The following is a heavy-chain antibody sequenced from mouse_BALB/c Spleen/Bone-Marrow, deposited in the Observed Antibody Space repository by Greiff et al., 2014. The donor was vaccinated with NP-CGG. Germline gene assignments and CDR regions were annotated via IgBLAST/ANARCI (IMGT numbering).Heavy chain of an antibody. Sequence: QLKEAGGGLVQPGGARKLSCAASGFTFSSFGMHWGRQAPEKGVEWGAYISSGSSTIYYADTMKGRFTISRDNPKNTLFLQMTSLRSEDTAMYYCTRSGTLGAMDYWGQGTSVTVSS. J-gene: IGHJ4*01. V-gene: IGHV5-17*02. CDR3: TRSGTLGAMDY. CDR2: ISSGSSTI. CDR1: GFTFSSFG. D-gene: IGHD3-3*01.